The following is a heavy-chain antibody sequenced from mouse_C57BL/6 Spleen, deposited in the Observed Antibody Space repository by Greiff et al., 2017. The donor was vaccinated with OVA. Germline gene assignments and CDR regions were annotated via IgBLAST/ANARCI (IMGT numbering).Heavy chain of an antibody. CDR3: AREDGYYIFDY. D-gene: IGHD2-3*01. J-gene: IGHJ2*01. Sequence: QVQLQQPGAELVKPGASVKMSCKASGYTFTSYWLTWVKQRPGQGLAWIGDIYPGSGSTNYNEKFKSKATLTVDTSSSTAYMQLSSLTSEDSAVYYCAREDGYYIFDYWGQGTTLTVSS. V-gene: IGHV1-55*01. CDR2: IYPGSGST. CDR1: GYTFTSYW.